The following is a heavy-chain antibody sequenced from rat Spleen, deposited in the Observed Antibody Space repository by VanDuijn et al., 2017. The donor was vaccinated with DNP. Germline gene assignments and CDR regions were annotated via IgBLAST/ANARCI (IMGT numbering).Heavy chain of an antibody. Sequence: EVQLVESGGDLVQPGRSLKVSCVVSGFTFNNYWMAWIRQVPGKGLEWIASITSGTGTTSYADAVKGRFMISRDDTKNTLSLQMDSLRSEDTATYYCTRQYYYSGDDNWFAYWGQGTLVTVSS. CDR2: ITSGTGTT. CDR1: GFTFNNYW. V-gene: IGHV5-31*01. J-gene: IGHJ3*01. D-gene: IGHD1-1*01. CDR3: TRQYYYSGDDNWFAY.